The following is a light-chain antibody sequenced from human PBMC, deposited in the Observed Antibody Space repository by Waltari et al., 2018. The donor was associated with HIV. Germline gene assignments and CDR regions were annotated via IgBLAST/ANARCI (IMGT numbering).Light chain of an antibody. J-gene: IGLJ2*01. CDR1: SSNIGSNT. Sequence: QSVLTQPPSASGTPGQRVTISCSGSSSNIGSNTVNWYQQLPGTAPKLIIYRNNQRPPGGPDRFSGYKSGTSASLAISGLQSEDEADYYCAAWDDSLNCPVFGGGTKLTVL. CDR3: AAWDDSLNCPV. CDR2: RNN. V-gene: IGLV1-44*01.